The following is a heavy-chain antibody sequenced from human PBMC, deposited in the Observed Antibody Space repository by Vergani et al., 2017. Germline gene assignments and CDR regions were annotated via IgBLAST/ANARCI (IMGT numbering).Heavy chain of an antibody. Sequence: QVQLVQSGAEVKKPGSSVKVSCKASGGTFSSYAISWVRQAPGQGLEWMGGIIPIFGTANYAQKFQGRVTITAAESTSTAYMELSSLRSEDTAVYYCARTHDYGDYAAQRIVYMDVWGKGTTVTVSS. J-gene: IGHJ6*03. CDR1: GGTFSSYA. V-gene: IGHV1-69*01. CDR3: ARTHDYGDYAAQRIVYMDV. CDR2: IIPIFGTA. D-gene: IGHD4-17*01.